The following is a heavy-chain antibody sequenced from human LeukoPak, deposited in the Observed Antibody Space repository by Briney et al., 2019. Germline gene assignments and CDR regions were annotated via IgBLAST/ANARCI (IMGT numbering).Heavy chain of an antibody. J-gene: IGHJ6*03. CDR2: IYTSGST. CDR3: ARVRPQYDFWSGYPYYYYMDV. Sequence: SETLSLTCTVSGGSISSYYWSWIRQPAGKGLEWIGRIYTSGSTNYNPSLKSRVTTSVDTSKNQFSLKLSSVTAADTAVYYCARVRPQYDFWSGYPYYYYMDVWGKGTTVTVSS. V-gene: IGHV4-4*07. D-gene: IGHD3-3*01. CDR1: GGSISSYY.